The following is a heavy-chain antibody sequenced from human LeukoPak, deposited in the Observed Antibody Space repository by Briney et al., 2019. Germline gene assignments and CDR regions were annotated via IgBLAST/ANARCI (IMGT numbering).Heavy chain of an antibody. CDR2: IISSSSTI. D-gene: IGHD3-16*01. J-gene: IGHJ4*02. CDR3: ARVGMM. CDR1: GFTFSDYT. V-gene: IGHV3-48*02. Sequence: GGSLRLSCAVSGFTFSDYTMNWVRQAPGKGLEWVSYIISSSSTIYYADSVKGRFTSSRDNAKNSLYLQMNSLRDEDTAVYYCARVGMMGGQGTLVTVCS.